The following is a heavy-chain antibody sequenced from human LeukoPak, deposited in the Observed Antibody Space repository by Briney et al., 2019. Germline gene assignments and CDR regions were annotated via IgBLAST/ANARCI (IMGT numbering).Heavy chain of an antibody. CDR2: IIPIFGTA. V-gene: IGHV1-69*13. Sequence: ASVKVSCKASGGTFSSYAISWVRQAPGQGLEWMGGIIPIFGTANYAQKFQGRVTITADESTSTAYMELRSLRSEDTAVYYCARFLPRIYCSSTSCYTPPDYWGQGTLVTVSS. CDR1: GGTFSSYA. D-gene: IGHD2-2*02. CDR3: ARFLPRIYCSSTSCYTPPDY. J-gene: IGHJ4*02.